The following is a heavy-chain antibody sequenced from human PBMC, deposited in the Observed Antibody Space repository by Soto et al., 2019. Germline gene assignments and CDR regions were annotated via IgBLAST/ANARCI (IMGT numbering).Heavy chain of an antibody. Sequence: GESLKSSCKGSGYSFTSYWIGWVRQMPVKGLEWMGIIYPGDSDTRYSPSFQGQVTISADKSISTAYLQWSSLKASDTAMYYCARQLDGYSGYYYFDYWGQGTLVTVSS. V-gene: IGHV5-51*01. J-gene: IGHJ4*02. CDR1: GYSFTSYW. CDR2: IYPGDSDT. D-gene: IGHD5-12*01. CDR3: ARQLDGYSGYYYFDY.